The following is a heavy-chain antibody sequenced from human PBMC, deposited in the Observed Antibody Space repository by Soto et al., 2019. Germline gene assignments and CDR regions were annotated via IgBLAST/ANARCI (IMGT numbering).Heavy chain of an antibody. CDR3: ARGELELPNDETYYYYGMDV. CDR1: GFTFSSYA. Sequence: SLRLSCAASGFTFSSYAMHWVRQAPGKGLEWVAVISYDGSNKYYADSVKGRFTISRDNSKNTLYLQMNSLRAEDTAVYYFARGELELPNDETYYYYGMDVWGQGTTVTVSS. CDR2: ISYDGSNK. D-gene: IGHD1-7*01. V-gene: IGHV3-30-3*01. J-gene: IGHJ6*02.